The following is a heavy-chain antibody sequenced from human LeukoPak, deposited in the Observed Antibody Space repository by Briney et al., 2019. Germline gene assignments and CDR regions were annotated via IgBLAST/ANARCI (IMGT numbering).Heavy chain of an antibody. CDR1: GFTFISYG. J-gene: IGHJ1*01. CDR3: EKELRGYSYGEH. V-gene: IGHV3-30*18. CDR2: ISYDESNK. Sequence: PGGSLRLSCAASGFTFISYGMHWVRQTPGKGLEWVAVISYDESNKFYRDSVKGRFTISRDNSKNMLYLQMNSLRAEDTAVYYCEKELRGYSYGEHWGQGILVTVSS. D-gene: IGHD5-18*01.